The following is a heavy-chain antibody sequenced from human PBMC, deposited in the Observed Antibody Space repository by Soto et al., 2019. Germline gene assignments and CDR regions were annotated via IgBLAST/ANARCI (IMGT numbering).Heavy chain of an antibody. V-gene: IGHV4-34*01. D-gene: IGHD6-6*01. CDR3: ARAPKISGSSQTRPDF. CDR1: SGSFSGYY. CDR2: ISQSGNT. J-gene: IGHJ4*02. Sequence: SETLSLTCSIYSGSFSGYYWSWIRQPPGKGLEWIGEISQSGNTNYSPSLKSRVSISIDTSKRQFSLNLASVSAADTAVYYCARAPKISGSSQTRPDFWGQGTLVTVSS.